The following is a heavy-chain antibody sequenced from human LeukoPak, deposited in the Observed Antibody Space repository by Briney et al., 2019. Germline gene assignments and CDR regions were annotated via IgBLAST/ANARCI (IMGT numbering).Heavy chain of an antibody. D-gene: IGHD6-19*01. CDR1: GVTLSRVE. V-gene: IGHV3-48*03. CDR3: GRGDGSSGWYLDY. Sequence: GGSLRLSCAVSGVTLSRVEMSWVRQAPGKGLEWVSYITVSGSTKYYADSVKGRFTISRDNAKNSLYLQMNSLRAEDTAVYYCGRGDGSSGWYLDYWGQGTLVTVSS. J-gene: IGHJ4*02. CDR2: ITVSGSTK.